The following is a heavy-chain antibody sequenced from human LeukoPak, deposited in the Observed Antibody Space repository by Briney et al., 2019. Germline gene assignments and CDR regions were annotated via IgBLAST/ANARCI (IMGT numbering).Heavy chain of an antibody. J-gene: IGHJ4*02. Sequence: PGWSLRLSCAASGFTFSSYAMSWVRQAPGKGLEWVSAISGSDGSIYYADSVKGRFTISRDNSKNTLYLQMNSLRAEDTAVYYCAKDPNSSWYYFDYWGQGTLVTVSS. V-gene: IGHV3-23*01. CDR3: AKDPNSSWYYFDY. D-gene: IGHD6-13*01. CDR2: ISGSDGSI. CDR1: GFTFSSYA.